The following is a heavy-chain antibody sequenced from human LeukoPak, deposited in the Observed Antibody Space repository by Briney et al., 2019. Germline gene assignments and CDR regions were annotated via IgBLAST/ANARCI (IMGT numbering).Heavy chain of an antibody. CDR1: GFTFSDYY. CDR2: ISSSGSTI. D-gene: IGHD6-13*01. V-gene: IGHV3-11*01. CDR3: ARDWSSSWYKGWFDP. J-gene: IGHJ5*02. Sequence: GGSLRLSCAASGFTFSDYYMSWIRQAPGKGLEWVSYISSSGSTIYYADSVKGRFTISRDNAKNSLYLQMNSLRAEDTAVYYCARDWSSSWYKGWFDPWGQGTLVTVSS.